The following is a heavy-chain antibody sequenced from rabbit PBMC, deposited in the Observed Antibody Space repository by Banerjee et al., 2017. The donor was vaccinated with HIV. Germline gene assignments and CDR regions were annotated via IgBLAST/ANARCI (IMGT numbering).Heavy chain of an antibody. CDR2: IYAGSSGST. D-gene: IGHD6-1*01. Sequence: QSLEESGGDLVKPGASLTLTCTASGLYFSWTYYMCWVRQAPGKGLEWIACIYAGSSGSTWYASWAKGRFTISKTSSTTVTLQMTSLTAADTATYFCARKNYATYGNAGMDLRGQGTLVTVS. CDR3: ARKNYATYGNAGMDL. J-gene: IGHJ6*01. CDR1: GLYFSWTYY. V-gene: IGHV1S40*01.